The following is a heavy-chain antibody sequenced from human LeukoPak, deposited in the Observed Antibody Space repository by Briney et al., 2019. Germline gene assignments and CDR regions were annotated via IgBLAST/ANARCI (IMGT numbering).Heavy chain of an antibody. D-gene: IGHD6-19*01. J-gene: IGHJ4*02. CDR1: VFTFSDYA. Sequence: GGSLTLSCAASVFTFSDYAVHWVRQAPGQGLPWVAVISYDGTNKYYADSVKGRFTISRDNSKNTLYLQMNSLRPEDAALYYCARDPGYSSGWYPVYFDYWGQGTLVTVSS. CDR2: ISYDGTNK. V-gene: IGHV3-30*04. CDR3: ARDPGYSSGWYPVYFDY.